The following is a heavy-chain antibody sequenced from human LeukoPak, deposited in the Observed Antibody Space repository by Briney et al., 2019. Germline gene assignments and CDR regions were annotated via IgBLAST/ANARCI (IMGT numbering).Heavy chain of an antibody. D-gene: IGHD3-3*01. CDR2: IYSGETT. CDR3: ARGGLTIFGVVNYMDV. V-gene: IGHV3-53*01. CDR1: GFTVRNKY. Sequence: GGSLRLSCAASGFTVRNKYMIWVRQAPGKGLEWVSSIYSGETTYYADSVKGRFTISRDNSKNTLYLQMNSLRAEDTALYYCARGGLTIFGVVNYMDVWGKGTTVTVSS. J-gene: IGHJ6*03.